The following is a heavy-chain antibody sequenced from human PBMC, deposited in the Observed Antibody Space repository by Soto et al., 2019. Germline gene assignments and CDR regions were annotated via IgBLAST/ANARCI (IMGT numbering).Heavy chain of an antibody. CDR1: GFTFSTYS. V-gene: IGHV3-21*01. J-gene: IGHJ3*02. D-gene: IGHD3-10*01. CDR2: ISSSSSYI. Sequence: EVQLVESGGGLVKPGGSLRLSCAASGFTFSTYSMNWVRQAPGKGLEWVSSISSSSSYIYYADSVKGRFTISRDNAKNSLYRQMNSLGAEDTAVNYWARDRGGDLKAFDIWGQGTMVTVSS. CDR3: ARDRGGDLKAFDI.